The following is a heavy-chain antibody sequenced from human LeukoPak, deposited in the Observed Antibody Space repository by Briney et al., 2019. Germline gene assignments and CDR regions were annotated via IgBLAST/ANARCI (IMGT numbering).Heavy chain of an antibody. CDR1: GYTFTSYD. V-gene: IGHV1-8*03. J-gene: IGHJ4*02. Sequence: ASVKVSCKASGYTFTSYDINWVRQATGQGLEWMGWMNPNSGNTGYAQKFQGRVTITRNTSISTAYMELSSLRSEDTAVYYCAGGLGYSSSWYEVFDYWGQGTLVTVSS. D-gene: IGHD6-13*01. CDR3: AGGLGYSSSWYEVFDY. CDR2: MNPNSGNT.